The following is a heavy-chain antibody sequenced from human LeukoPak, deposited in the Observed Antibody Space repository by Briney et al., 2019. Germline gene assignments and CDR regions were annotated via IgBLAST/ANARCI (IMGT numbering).Heavy chain of an antibody. J-gene: IGHJ5*02. CDR1: GYTFTSYY. Sequence: ASVKVSCKASGYTFTSYYMHWVRQAPGQGLEWMGIINPSGGSTSYAQKFQGRVTMTRDTSTSTVYMELSSLRSEDTAVYYCARGYSSSWPDPYWFDPWGQGTLVTVSS. V-gene: IGHV1-46*01. CDR3: ARGYSSSWPDPYWFDP. CDR2: INPSGGST. D-gene: IGHD6-13*01.